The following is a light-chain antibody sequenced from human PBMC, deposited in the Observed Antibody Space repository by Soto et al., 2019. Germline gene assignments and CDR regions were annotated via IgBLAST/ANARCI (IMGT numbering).Light chain of an antibody. V-gene: IGKV3-20*01. CDR3: QQYVSSPWT. CDR1: QSIRSNF. Sequence: EIVLTQSPGTLSLSPGERATLSCRASQSIRSNFLAWYQQKPGQAPSLLIYGASNRATGIPDRFSGSGSGTDFTLTISRLGPEDCAVYYCQQYVSSPWTFGQGTKVEIE. CDR2: GAS. J-gene: IGKJ1*01.